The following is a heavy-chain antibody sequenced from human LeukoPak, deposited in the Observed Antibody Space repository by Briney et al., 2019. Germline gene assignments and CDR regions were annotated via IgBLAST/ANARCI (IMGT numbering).Heavy chain of an antibody. D-gene: IGHD3-3*01. J-gene: IGHJ4*02. V-gene: IGHV4-31*03. Sequence: SETLSLTCTVSGGSISSSSYYWSWLRQHPGKGLEWIGYIYYSGSTYYNPSLKSRVTISVDTSKNQFSLKLSSVTAADTAVYYCARGGTYYDFWSGYYSRYFDYWGQGTLVTVSS. CDR1: GGSISSSSYY. CDR3: ARGGTYYDFWSGYYSRYFDY. CDR2: IYYSGST.